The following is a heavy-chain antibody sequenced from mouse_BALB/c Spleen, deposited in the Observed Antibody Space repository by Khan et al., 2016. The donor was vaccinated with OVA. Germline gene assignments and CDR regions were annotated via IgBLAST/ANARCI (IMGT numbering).Heavy chain of an antibody. CDR2: INPHIGET. Sequence: EVQLQQSGPELVKPGASVKISCKASGYSFTGYFMNWVMQSHGKSLEWIGRINPHIGETFYNQKFKGKATLTVDESSSTAHMELRSLASEDSAVYYCARKNGSDFDYWGQSTTLTVSS. CDR1: GYSFTGYF. D-gene: IGHD1-1*01. J-gene: IGHJ2*01. CDR3: ARKNGSDFDY. V-gene: IGHV1-20*02.